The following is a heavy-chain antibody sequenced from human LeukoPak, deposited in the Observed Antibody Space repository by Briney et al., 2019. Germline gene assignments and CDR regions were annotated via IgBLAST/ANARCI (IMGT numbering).Heavy chain of an antibody. CDR2: INSFSAAI. Sequence: GGSLRLSCVASGFSFSSYSVNWVRQAPGKGLEWLAYINSFSAAIYYADSVKGRFTISRDNAKNSLYLQMNSLRAEDTAVYYCARHLRAHSSSLFFDYWGQGTLVTVSS. CDR3: ARHLRAHSSSLFFDY. V-gene: IGHV3-48*04. J-gene: IGHJ4*02. D-gene: IGHD6-13*01. CDR1: GFSFSSYS.